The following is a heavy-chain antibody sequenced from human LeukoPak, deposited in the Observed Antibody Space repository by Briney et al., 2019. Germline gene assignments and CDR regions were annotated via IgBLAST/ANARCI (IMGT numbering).Heavy chain of an antibody. J-gene: IGHJ4*02. CDR2: IKPDGSAQ. CDR3: ARDLPHALDY. Sequence: GGSLRLSCAASGFTFSNSWMSWVRQAPGKGLEWVATIKPDGSAQYYVDSVKGRFTISRDNAKNSLYLQMNSLRAEDTAVYYCARDLPHALDYWGQGTLVTVSS. V-gene: IGHV3-7*01. CDR1: GFTFSNSW.